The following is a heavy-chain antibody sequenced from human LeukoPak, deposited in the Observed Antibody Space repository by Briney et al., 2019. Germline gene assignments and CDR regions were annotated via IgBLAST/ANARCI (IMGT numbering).Heavy chain of an antibody. Sequence: PSETLSLTCAVYGGSFSGYYWSWIRQPPGKGLEWIGEINHSGRTNYNPSLKSRVTISVDTSKNQFSLKLSSVTAADTAVYYCARGRAYCSGGSCYGALYYYYMDVWGKGTTVTVSS. J-gene: IGHJ6*03. D-gene: IGHD2-15*01. CDR2: INHSGRT. CDR1: GGSFSGYY. V-gene: IGHV4-34*01. CDR3: ARGRAYCSGGSCYGALYYYYMDV.